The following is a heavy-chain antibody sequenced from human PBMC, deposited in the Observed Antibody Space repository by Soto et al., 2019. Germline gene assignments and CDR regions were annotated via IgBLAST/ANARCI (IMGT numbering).Heavy chain of an antibody. D-gene: IGHD3-22*01. J-gene: IGHJ4*02. Sequence: QVQLVQSRAEVKKPGSSVKVSCKASGDTFSSYAINWVRQAPGQGLEWMGGNIPMFGTANYAQKFKGRVTITGGESTSTVYMELSSLRSEDTAVYYCARVGPAHYYDSSGYYSPLDYWGQGTLVTVSS. CDR1: GDTFSSYA. CDR3: ARVGPAHYYDSSGYYSPLDY. V-gene: IGHV1-69*01. CDR2: NIPMFGTA.